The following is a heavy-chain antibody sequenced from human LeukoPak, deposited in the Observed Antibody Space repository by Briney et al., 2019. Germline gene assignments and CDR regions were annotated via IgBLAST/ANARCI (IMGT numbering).Heavy chain of an antibody. CDR1: GGSISSYY. D-gene: IGHD2-2*01. V-gene: IGHV4-59*01. Sequence: SETLSLTCTVSGGSISSYYWSWIRQPPGKGLEWIGYISHTGSTNYNPSLKSRVTMLIDTSKNQFSLKLSSVTAADTAMYYCARVEYQLLGRYYCYGLDVWGQGTTVTVSS. CDR2: ISHTGST. CDR3: ARVEYQLLGRYYCYGLDV. J-gene: IGHJ6*02.